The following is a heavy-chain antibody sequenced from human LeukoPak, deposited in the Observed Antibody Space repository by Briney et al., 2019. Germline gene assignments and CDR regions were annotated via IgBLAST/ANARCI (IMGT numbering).Heavy chain of an antibody. CDR1: GGSISSGGYY. J-gene: IGHJ3*02. D-gene: IGHD2/OR15-2a*01. CDR2: IYHSGNP. Sequence: PSETLSLTCTVSGGSISSGGYYWSWIRQPPGKGLEWIAYIYHSGNPYYNPSLKSRVTISVDRSKNQFSLKLSSVTAADTAVYYCARTLSTTNDAFDIWGQGTMVTVSS. CDR3: ARTLSTTNDAFDI. V-gene: IGHV4-30-2*01.